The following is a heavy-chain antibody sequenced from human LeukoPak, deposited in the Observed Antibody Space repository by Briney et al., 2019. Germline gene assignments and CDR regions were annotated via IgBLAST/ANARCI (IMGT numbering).Heavy chain of an antibody. CDR3: AKDFLTVTAGWDY. D-gene: IGHD6-25*01. J-gene: IGHJ4*02. Sequence: GGSLRLSCAASGFTFSIYAMSWVRQAPGKGLEWVSGISGSGGSTYYADSVKGRFTISRDNSKNTLFLQMNSLRAEDTAVYYCAKDFLTVTAGWDYWGQGTLVTVSS. V-gene: IGHV3-23*01. CDR1: GFTFSIYA. CDR2: ISGSGGST.